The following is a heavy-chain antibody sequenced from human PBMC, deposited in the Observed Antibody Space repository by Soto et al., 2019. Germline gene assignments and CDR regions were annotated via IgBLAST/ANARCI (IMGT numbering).Heavy chain of an antibody. D-gene: IGHD2-2*01. CDR3: ARIPYCSSTSCYPDYYGMDV. CDR2: ISSSGSTI. J-gene: IGHJ6*02. Sequence: GGSLRLSCAASGFTFSSYEMNWVRQAPGKRLEWVSYISSSGSTIYYADSVKGRFTISRDNAKNSLYLQMNSLRAEDTAVYYCARIPYCSSTSCYPDYYGMDVWGQGTTVTVSS. CDR1: GFTFSSYE. V-gene: IGHV3-48*03.